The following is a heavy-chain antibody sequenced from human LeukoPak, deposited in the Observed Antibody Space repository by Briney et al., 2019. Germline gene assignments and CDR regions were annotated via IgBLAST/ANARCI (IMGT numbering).Heavy chain of an antibody. Sequence: SVKVSCKASGGTFSHYAVSWVRQAPGQGLEWLGGVIPMFGTSDYAQKFRVRVAITADESTSTVYMELNSLRSEDTAVYYCARDGIYCSSTSCPIRSIDYWGQGTLVTVSS. CDR3: ARDGIYCSSTSCPIRSIDY. D-gene: IGHD2-2*01. CDR2: VIPMFGTS. J-gene: IGHJ4*02. V-gene: IGHV1-69*01. CDR1: GGTFSHYA.